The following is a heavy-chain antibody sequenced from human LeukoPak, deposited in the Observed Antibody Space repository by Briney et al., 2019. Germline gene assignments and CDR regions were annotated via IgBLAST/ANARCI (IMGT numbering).Heavy chain of an antibody. V-gene: IGHV3-74*01. J-gene: IGHJ4*02. Sequence: GGSLRLSCAASGFTFSSYWMHWVRQAPGKGLVWVSRINSDGSSTSYADSVKGRFTISRDNAKNTLYLQMNSLRAEDTAVYYCARGGDGYYYVNWGQGTLVTVSS. CDR2: INSDGSST. CDR1: GFTFSSYW. D-gene: IGHD5-24*01. CDR3: ARGGDGYYYVN.